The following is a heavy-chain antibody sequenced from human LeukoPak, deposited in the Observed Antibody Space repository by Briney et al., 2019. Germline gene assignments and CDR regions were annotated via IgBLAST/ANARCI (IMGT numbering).Heavy chain of an antibody. Sequence: SETLSLTCAVYGGSFSGYYWSWIRQPPGKGLEWIGYIFYSGNTDYNPSLKSRVTISVDTSRNQFSLKLDSVTAADTAVYYCARVFRRDGYFDYWGQGTLVTVSS. D-gene: IGHD5-24*01. CDR1: GGSFSGYY. J-gene: IGHJ4*02. CDR3: ARVFRRDGYFDY. CDR2: IFYSGNT. V-gene: IGHV4-59*01.